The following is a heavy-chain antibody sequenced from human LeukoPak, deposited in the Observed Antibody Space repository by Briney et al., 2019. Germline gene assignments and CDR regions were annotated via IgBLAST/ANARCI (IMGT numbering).Heavy chain of an antibody. J-gene: IGHJ4*02. CDR1: GFTVITND. CDR2: LYSDGNT. V-gene: IGHV3-53*01. Sequence: GGPLRLSCAASGFTVITNDMTWVRQAPGKGLEWVSVLYSDGNTKYADSVQGRFTISRDNSKNTLYLEMNSLSPDDTAVYYCARGVEPLAANTLAYWGQGTLVAVSA. CDR3: ARGVEPLAANTLAY. D-gene: IGHD1-14*01.